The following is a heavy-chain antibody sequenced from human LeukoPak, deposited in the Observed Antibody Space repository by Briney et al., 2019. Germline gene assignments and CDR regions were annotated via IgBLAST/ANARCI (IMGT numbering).Heavy chain of an antibody. D-gene: IGHD2-2*01. CDR3: ARVGVIVVVPAAKGALDY. CDR2: ISYDGSNK. Sequence: PGGSLRLSCAASGFTFSSYAMHWVRQAPGKGLEWVAVISYDGSNKYYADSVKGRFAISRDNPKNTLYLQMNSLRTEDTAVYYCARVGVIVVVPAAKGALDYWGQGTLVTVSS. V-gene: IGHV3-30*09. J-gene: IGHJ4*02. CDR1: GFTFSSYA.